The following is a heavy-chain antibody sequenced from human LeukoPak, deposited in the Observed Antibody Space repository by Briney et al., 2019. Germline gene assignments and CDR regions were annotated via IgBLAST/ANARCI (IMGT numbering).Heavy chain of an antibody. CDR2: INPNSGGT. J-gene: IGHJ3*02. V-gene: IGHV1-2*02. CDR3: ARGTMTSGAPAFDI. D-gene: IGHD1-26*01. Sequence: GESLKISCKASGYTFTGYYMHWVRQAPGQGLEWMGWINPNSGGTNYAQKFQGRVTMTRDTSISTAYMELSRLRSDDTAVYYCARGTMTSGAPAFDIWGQGTMVTVSS. CDR1: GYTFTGYY.